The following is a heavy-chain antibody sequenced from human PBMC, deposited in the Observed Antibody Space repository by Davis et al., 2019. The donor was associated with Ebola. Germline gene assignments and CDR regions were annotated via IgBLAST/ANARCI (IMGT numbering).Heavy chain of an antibody. Sequence: ASVKVSCKASGYTFTGYYMHWVRQAPGQGLEWMGWINPNSGGTNYAQKFQGRVTMTRDTSTSTVYMELSSLRSEDTAVYYCARDDQGLRLGELSFKWFDPWGQGTLVTVSS. CDR3: ARDDQGLRLGELSFKWFDP. V-gene: IGHV1-2*02. CDR2: INPNSGGT. J-gene: IGHJ5*02. CDR1: GYTFTGYY. D-gene: IGHD3-16*02.